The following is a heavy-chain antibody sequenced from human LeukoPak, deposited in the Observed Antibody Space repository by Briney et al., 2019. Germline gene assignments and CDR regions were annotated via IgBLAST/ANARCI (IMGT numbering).Heavy chain of an antibody. CDR2: ISKNLATV. CDR3: ARDGGSSYEIDY. Sequence: GGSLRLSCAASGFTFSSYSFNWVRQAPGKGLEWVSYISKNLATVYYADSVKDRFTISRDNAKNSLYLQMNSLRPEDTAVDYCARDGGSSYEIDYWGQGTVVTVSS. V-gene: IGHV3-48*01. CDR1: GFTFSSYS. J-gene: IGHJ4*02. D-gene: IGHD5-18*01.